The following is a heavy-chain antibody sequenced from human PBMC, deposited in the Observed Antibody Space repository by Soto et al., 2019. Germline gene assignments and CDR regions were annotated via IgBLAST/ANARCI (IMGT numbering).Heavy chain of an antibody. CDR1: GFTFSTYN. D-gene: IGHD6-19*01. V-gene: IGHV3-21*01. CDR3: ARDTDNPDPIGWSDAFGI. J-gene: IGHJ3*02. CDR2: MPSSSTYM. Sequence: GGSLRLSCATSGFTFSTYNMHWVRQAPGKGLEWVSSMPSSSTYMYYADSVKGRFTISRDNAKNSLYLQMYSLRVEDTAVYYCARDTDNPDPIGWSDAFGIWGQGAMVTVSS.